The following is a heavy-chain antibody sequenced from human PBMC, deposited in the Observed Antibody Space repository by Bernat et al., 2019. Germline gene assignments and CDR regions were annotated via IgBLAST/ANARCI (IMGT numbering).Heavy chain of an antibody. Sequence: EVQLLESGGGLVQPGGSLRLSCAASGFTFSSYAMGWVRQAPGKGLEWVSAISGSGDSTYYADSVKGRFTISRDNSKNTLYLQMNSLRAEDTAVYYCAKCPRSYLGPDAFDMWGQGTMVTVSS. D-gene: IGHD1-26*01. CDR1: GFTFSSYA. CDR3: AKCPRSYLGPDAFDM. V-gene: IGHV3-23*01. CDR2: ISGSGDST. J-gene: IGHJ3*02.